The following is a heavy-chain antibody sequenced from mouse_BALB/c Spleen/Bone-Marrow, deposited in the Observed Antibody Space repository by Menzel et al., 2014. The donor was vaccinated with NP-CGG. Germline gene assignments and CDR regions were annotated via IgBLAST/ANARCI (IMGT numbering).Heavy chain of an antibody. Sequence: QVQLQQSGAELVKPGASVKLSCKASGYTFTSYYLYWVKQRPGQGLEWIGEINPSNGGTNFNERFKSKASLTVDKSSSTAYMQLNSLTSEDSAVYYCTRRSLLSDYYSVDYWGQGTSVTVSS. V-gene: IGHV1S81*02. J-gene: IGHJ4*01. CDR2: INPSNGGT. CDR3: TRRSLLSDYYSVDY. D-gene: IGHD2-10*01. CDR1: GYTFTSYY.